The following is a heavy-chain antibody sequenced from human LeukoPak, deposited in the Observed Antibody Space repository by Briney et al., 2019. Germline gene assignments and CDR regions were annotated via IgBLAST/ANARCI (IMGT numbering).Heavy chain of an antibody. CDR3: ARSVCSSTSCYRVDFDY. CDR1: GYTFTAHY. J-gene: IGHJ4*02. Sequence: ASVKVSCKASGYTFTAHYMHWVRQAPGQGLEWMGWINPNSGGTNYAQKFQGRVTMTRDTSISTAYMELSRLRSDDTAVYYCARSVCSSTSCYRVDFDYWGQGTLVTVSS. D-gene: IGHD2-2*01. V-gene: IGHV1-2*02. CDR2: INPNSGGT.